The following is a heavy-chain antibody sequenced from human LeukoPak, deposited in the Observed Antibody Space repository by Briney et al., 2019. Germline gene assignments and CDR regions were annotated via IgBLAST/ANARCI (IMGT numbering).Heavy chain of an antibody. J-gene: IGHJ4*02. CDR3: ARVYQSAEYYFDY. CDR2: IYYTGST. Sequence: SETLSLTCTVSRGSIDSYYWSWIRQPPGKGLEWIGYIYYTGSTEYHPSLKSRVTISLDTSKNQFSLKLTSVTAADTAVYYCARVYQSAEYYFDYWGQGNLVSVSS. D-gene: IGHD2-2*01. V-gene: IGHV4-59*01. CDR1: RGSIDSYY.